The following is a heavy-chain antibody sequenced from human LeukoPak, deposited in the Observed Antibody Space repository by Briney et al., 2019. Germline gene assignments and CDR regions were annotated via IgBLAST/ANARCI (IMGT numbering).Heavy chain of an antibody. J-gene: IGHJ4*02. V-gene: IGHV4-39*07. Sequence: KSSETLSLTCTVSGGSISSSSYYWGWIRQPPGRGLEWIGSIYYSGSTYYNPSLKSRVTISVDTSKNQFSLKLSSVTAADTAVYYCARGPSGSYLGYWGQGTLVTVSS. CDR3: ARGPSGSYLGY. CDR2: IYYSGST. D-gene: IGHD1-26*01. CDR1: GGSISSSSYY.